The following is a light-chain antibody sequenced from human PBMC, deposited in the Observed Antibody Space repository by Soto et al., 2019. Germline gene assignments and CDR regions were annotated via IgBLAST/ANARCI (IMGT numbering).Light chain of an antibody. CDR3: SSYTSSNTLEV. J-gene: IGLJ2*01. V-gene: IGLV2-14*01. CDR2: EVS. CDR1: SSDVGVYNH. Sequence: SALTQPASVSGSPGQSITISCTGTSSDVGVYNHVSWYQQHPGKAPKLLIYEVSDRPSGVSNRFSGSRSGNTASLTISGLQAEDEADYYCSSYTSSNTLEVFGGGTKVTVL.